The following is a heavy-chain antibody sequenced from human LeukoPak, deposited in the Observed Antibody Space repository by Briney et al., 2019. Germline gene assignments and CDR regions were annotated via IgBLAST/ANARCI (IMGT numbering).Heavy chain of an antibody. Sequence: ASVKVSCKASGGTFSSYAISWVRQAPGQGLEWMGWINPDSGGTNYAQKFQGRVTMTRDTSISTAYMELSRLRSDDTAIYYCARDLLPIEDYYYYGMDVWGQGTTVTVSS. CDR3: ARDLLPIEDYYYYGMDV. CDR2: INPDSGGT. V-gene: IGHV1-2*02. CDR1: GGTFSSYA. D-gene: IGHD5-18*01. J-gene: IGHJ6*02.